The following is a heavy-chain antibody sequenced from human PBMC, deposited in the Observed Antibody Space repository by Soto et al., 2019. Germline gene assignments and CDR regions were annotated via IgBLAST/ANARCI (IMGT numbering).Heavy chain of an antibody. V-gene: IGHV3-64*01. CDR2: IRSNGGST. CDR1: GFTFSSYA. CDR3: ARDRTYYDFWSGYQTLGYMDV. Sequence: EVQLVESGGGLVQPGGSLRLSCAASGFTFSSYAMHWVRQAPGKGMEYVSAIRSNGGSTYYANSVKGRFTISRDNSKNTLYLQMGSLRAEDMAVYYCARDRTYYDFWSGYQTLGYMDVWCKGTTVTVSS. D-gene: IGHD3-3*01. J-gene: IGHJ6*03.